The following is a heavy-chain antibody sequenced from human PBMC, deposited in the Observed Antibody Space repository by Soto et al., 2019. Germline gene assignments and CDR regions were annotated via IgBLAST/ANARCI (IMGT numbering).Heavy chain of an antibody. J-gene: IGHJ4*02. D-gene: IGHD1-26*01. CDR2: INPNSGGT. Sequence: ASVKVSCKASGYTFTGYYMHWVRQAPGQGLEWMGWINPNSGGTNYAQKFQGRVTMTRDTSISTAYMELSRLGSDDTAVYYCARGEVIMYGSYEGYWGQGTLVTVSS. CDR1: GYTFTGYY. V-gene: IGHV1-2*02. CDR3: ARGEVIMYGSYEGY.